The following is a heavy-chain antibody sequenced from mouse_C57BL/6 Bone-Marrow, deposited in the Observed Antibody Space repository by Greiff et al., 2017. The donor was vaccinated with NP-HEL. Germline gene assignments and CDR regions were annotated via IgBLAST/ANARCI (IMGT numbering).Heavy chain of an antibody. V-gene: IGHV14-4*01. J-gene: IGHJ2*01. CDR2: IDPENGDT. CDR1: GFNIKDDY. D-gene: IGHD1-1*01. CDR3: TTLGLGITTVVATDFDY. Sequence: EVKVVESGAELVRPGASVKLSCTASGFNIKDDYMHWVKQRPEQGLEWIGWIDPENGDTEYASQFQGKATITATTSSNTAYLQLSSLTSEDTAVYYWTTLGLGITTVVATDFDYWGQGTTLTVSS.